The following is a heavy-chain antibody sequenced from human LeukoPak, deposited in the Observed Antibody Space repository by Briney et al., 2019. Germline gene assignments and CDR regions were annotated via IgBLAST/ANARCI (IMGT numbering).Heavy chain of an antibody. Sequence: PSETLSPTCTVSGGSISNYYWSWIRQPPGKGLEWIGYIYYSGSTNYNPSLKSRVTISVDTSKDQFSLKLSSVTAADTAVYYCARDRGVAGGNAFDIWGQGTMVTVSS. CDR2: IYYSGST. V-gene: IGHV4-59*01. CDR1: GGSISNYY. D-gene: IGHD6-19*01. CDR3: ARDRGVAGGNAFDI. J-gene: IGHJ3*02.